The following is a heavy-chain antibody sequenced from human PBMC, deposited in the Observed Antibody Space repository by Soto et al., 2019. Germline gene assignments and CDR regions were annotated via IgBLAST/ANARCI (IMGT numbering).Heavy chain of an antibody. D-gene: IGHD3-10*01. J-gene: IGHJ6*02. Sequence: GASVKGSFKASGYTFTSYYMHWVRQAPGQGLEWMGMINPGGGSTNYAQKFQGRVTMTRDTSTSTVSMELSSLRSEDTAVYYCAKSGGYYGMDVWGQGTTVTVSS. CDR1: GYTFTSYY. CDR3: AKSGGYYGMDV. CDR2: INPGGGST. V-gene: IGHV1-46*01.